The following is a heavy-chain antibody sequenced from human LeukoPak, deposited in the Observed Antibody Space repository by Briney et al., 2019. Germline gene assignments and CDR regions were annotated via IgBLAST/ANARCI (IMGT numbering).Heavy chain of an antibody. D-gene: IGHD1-1*01. J-gene: IGHJ6*02. CDR1: GFTFSNAW. Sequence: KPGGSLRLSCAASGFTFSNAWMNWVCQAPGKGLEWVGRIKSKTDGGTTDYAAPVKGRFTISRDDSKNTLYLQMNSLKTEDTAVYYCTTDPTLNWNFGMDVWGQGTTVTVSS. CDR3: TTDPTLNWNFGMDV. CDR2: IKSKTDGGTT. V-gene: IGHV3-15*07.